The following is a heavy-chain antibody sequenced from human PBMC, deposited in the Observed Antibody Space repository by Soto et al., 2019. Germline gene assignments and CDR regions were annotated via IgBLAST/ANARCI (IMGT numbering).Heavy chain of an antibody. CDR2: IYYSGSA. J-gene: IGHJ6*02. V-gene: IGHV4-61*01. CDR3: ARGVGFGYYYYHMDL. CDR1: GDSVTSVSDC. D-gene: IGHD3-10*01. Sequence: PSETLSLTCTASGDSVTSVSDCWSWIRQPPGKGLEWIGYIYYSGSADYNPSLGSRVTISIDTSKNQFSLKLTSVTAADTAVYYCARGVGFGYYYYHMDLWGQGTTVTVSS.